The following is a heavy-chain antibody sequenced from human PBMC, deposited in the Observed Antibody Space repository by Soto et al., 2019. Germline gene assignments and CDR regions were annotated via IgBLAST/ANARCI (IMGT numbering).Heavy chain of an antibody. CDR1: GFTFSSYW. J-gene: IGHJ3*02. CDR2: IKSEGGSI. D-gene: IGHD3-10*01. Sequence: EVQLVESGGGLVQPGGSLRVSCAASGFTFSSYWMHWVRQAPGKGLVWVSRIKSEGGSISYADSVRGRFTISRDNAKNALYLQMNSLRAEDTAVYYCARDPTGGRPDTWGQGTMVTVSS. CDR3: ARDPTGGRPDT. V-gene: IGHV3-74*01.